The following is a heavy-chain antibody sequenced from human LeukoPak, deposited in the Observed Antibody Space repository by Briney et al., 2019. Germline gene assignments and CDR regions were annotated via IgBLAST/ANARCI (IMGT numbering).Heavy chain of an antibody. CDR2: IYGSGST. CDR3: ARDKYYDSSGHYNDAFDI. CDR1: GGSIRRNY. V-gene: IGHV4-4*07. D-gene: IGHD3-22*01. J-gene: IGHJ3*02. Sequence: PSETLSLTCTVSGGSIRRNYWSWIRQPAGKGLEWIGRIYGSGSTNYNPSLKNRVTMSVDTSKNQFYLRVTSVTAADTAVYYCARDKYYDSSGHYNDAFDIWGQGTMVTVSS.